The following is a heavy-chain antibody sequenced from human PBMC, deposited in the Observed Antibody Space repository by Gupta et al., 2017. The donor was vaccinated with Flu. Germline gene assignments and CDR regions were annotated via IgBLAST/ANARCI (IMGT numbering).Heavy chain of an antibody. Sequence: VHLVQSGAEVKKPGPSVKVSCEGSESTFIQYAVYWVHKAPEQRIERLARINAVGGDTKESQKVQGRITITRDTSANTDYMELRSLTFEETAVYYCARGASPCSKGVCAWGYYFQYWGQGTLVTVSS. CDR1: ESTFIQYA. CDR2: INAVGGDT. CDR3: ARGASPCSKGVCAWGYYFQY. J-gene: IGHJ4*02. V-gene: IGHV1-3*01. D-gene: IGHD2-8*01.